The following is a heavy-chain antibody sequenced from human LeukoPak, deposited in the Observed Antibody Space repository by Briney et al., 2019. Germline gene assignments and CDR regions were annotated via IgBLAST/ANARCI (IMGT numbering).Heavy chain of an antibody. V-gene: IGHV5-51*01. CDR1: GYRFTNYW. D-gene: IGHD6-19*01. Sequence: GESLKISCKGSGYRFTNYWIGWVRQMPGKGLEWMGIINPADGYTRYSPSFQGQVTISADTSNFTAYLQWSSLKASDTAIYYCARPHDTGVGASGSGWSYFDFWGQGTLITVSS. J-gene: IGHJ4*02. CDR3: ARPHDTGVGASGSGWSYFDF. CDR2: INPADGYT.